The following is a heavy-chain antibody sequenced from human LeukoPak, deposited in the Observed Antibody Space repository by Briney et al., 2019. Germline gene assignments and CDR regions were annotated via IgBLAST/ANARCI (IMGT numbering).Heavy chain of an antibody. CDR2: IYHSGST. D-gene: IGHD6-19*01. V-gene: IGHV4-38-2*02. CDR1: GYSISGGYY. J-gene: IGHJ4*02. CDR3: ARIETYSSGWYDAFFDY. Sequence: SETLSLTCSVSGYSISGGYYWGWIRQSPGKGLEWIGSIYHSGSTYYNPSLKSRVTISVDTSKNQFSLKLTSVTAADTAVYYCARIETYSSGWYDAFFDYWGQGTLVTV.